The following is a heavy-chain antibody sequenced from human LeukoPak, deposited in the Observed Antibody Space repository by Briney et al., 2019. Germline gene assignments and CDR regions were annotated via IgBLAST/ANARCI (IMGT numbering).Heavy chain of an antibody. D-gene: IGHD6-19*01. CDR2: ISSSSSYI. V-gene: IGHV3-21*01. CDR1: GFTFSSYS. CDR3: ARGRYSSGWPLDY. Sequence: GGSLRLSCAASGFTFSSYSMNWVRQAPGKGLEWVSSISSSSSYIHYADSVKGRFTISRDNAKNSLYLQMNSLRAEDTAVYYCARGRYSSGWPLDYWGQGTLVTVSS. J-gene: IGHJ4*02.